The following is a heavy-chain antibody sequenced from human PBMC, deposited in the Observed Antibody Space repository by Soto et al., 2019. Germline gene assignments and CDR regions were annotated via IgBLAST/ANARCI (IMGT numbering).Heavy chain of an antibody. J-gene: IGHJ4*02. Sequence: QVQLVQSGAEVKKPGASVKVSCKASGYTFTSYGISWVRQAPGQGLEWMGWISAYNGNTNYAQEFQGRVTMTTDTSTSTAYVELRRLRSDDTAVYYCARDLGYRWFWGYWGQGTLVTVSS. V-gene: IGHV1-18*01. CDR2: ISAYNGNT. CDR3: ARDLGYRWFWGY. D-gene: IGHD3-16*01. CDR1: GYTFTSYG.